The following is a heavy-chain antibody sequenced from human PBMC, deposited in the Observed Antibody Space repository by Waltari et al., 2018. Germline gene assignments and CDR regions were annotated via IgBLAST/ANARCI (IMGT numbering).Heavy chain of an antibody. D-gene: IGHD4-17*01. J-gene: IGHJ4*02. Sequence: QVHLQESGPGLVKPSETLSLTCTVSGASISTYYWSWIRQAAGKGLEWIGRINPDGSASCNPSLTGRVTRSLDTSKNQFSLSLSSMTAADTAIYFCARYYGDTYWGQGTLVTVSS. CDR1: GASISTYY. CDR3: ARYYGDTY. CDR2: INPDGSA. V-gene: IGHV4-4*07.